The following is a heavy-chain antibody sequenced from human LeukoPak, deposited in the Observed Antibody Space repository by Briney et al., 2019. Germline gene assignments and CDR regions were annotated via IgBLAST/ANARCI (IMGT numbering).Heavy chain of an antibody. D-gene: IGHD4-17*01. CDR3: ARSTVTTGDAFDI. Sequence: ASVKVSCKASGGTFGSYAISWVRQAPGQGLEWMGRIIPIFGTANYAQKFQGRVTITTDESTSTAYMELSSLRSEDTAVYYCARSTVTTGDAFDIWGQGTMVTVSS. CDR1: GGTFGSYA. CDR2: IIPIFGTA. J-gene: IGHJ3*02. V-gene: IGHV1-69*05.